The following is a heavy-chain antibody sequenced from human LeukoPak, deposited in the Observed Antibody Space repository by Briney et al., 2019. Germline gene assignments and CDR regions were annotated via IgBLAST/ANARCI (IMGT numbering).Heavy chain of an antibody. Sequence: GGSLRLSCAASGFTFSSYVMHWVRQAPGKGLEWVAIISYDGSNEYYADSVKGRFTISRDNSKNTLYLQMNGLRAADTAVYYCARDKGTLYLSSFDYWGQGTLVTVSS. J-gene: IGHJ4*02. V-gene: IGHV3-30*04. D-gene: IGHD2-8*01. CDR1: GFTFSSYV. CDR2: ISYDGSNE. CDR3: ARDKGTLYLSSFDY.